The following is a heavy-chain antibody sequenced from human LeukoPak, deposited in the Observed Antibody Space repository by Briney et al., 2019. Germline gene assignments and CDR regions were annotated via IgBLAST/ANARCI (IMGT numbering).Heavy chain of an antibody. CDR3: ARHIVGATLFDY. V-gene: IGHV4-59*08. D-gene: IGHD1-26*01. J-gene: IGHJ4*02. Sequence: SETLSLTCTVSGGSISSYYWSWIRQPPGKGLEWIGYIYYSGSTNYNPSLKSRVTISVDTSKNQFTLKLSSVTAADTAVYYCARHIVGATLFDYWGQGTLVTVSS. CDR2: IYYSGST. CDR1: GGSISSYY.